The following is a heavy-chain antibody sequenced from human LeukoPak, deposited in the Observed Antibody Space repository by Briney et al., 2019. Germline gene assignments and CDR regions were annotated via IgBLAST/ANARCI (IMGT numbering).Heavy chain of an antibody. J-gene: IGHJ6*02. V-gene: IGHV3-48*03. Sequence: PGGSLRLSCAAFGFIFSTYEINWVRQAPGKGLEWVSYISSSGSRIYYADSVKGRFTISRDNANNSLYLQMNSLRAEDTAVYYCARPRSDLYGMDVWGQGTTVTVSS. CDR3: ARPRSDLYGMDV. CDR2: ISSSGSRI. CDR1: GFIFSTYE.